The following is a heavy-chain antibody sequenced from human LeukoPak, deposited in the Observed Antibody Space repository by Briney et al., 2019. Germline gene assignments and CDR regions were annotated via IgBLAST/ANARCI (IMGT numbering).Heavy chain of an antibody. CDR2: MSGSGGGT. V-gene: IGHV3-23*01. Sequence: GGSLRLSCAASGFTFSSYAMSWVRQAPGKGLEWVSAMSGSGGGTFYADSVKGRFTISRDNSKNTLYLQMNSLRAEDTAVYYCARGVGATTPHYYYYYMDVWGKGTTVTVSS. CDR3: ARGVGATTPHYYYYYMDV. J-gene: IGHJ6*03. CDR1: GFTFSSYA. D-gene: IGHD1-26*01.